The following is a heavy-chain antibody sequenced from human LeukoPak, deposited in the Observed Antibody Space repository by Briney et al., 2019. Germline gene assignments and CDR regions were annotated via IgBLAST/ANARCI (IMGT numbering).Heavy chain of an antibody. CDR3: ARDLYYDSSGEDY. CDR2: ISSSSSTI. D-gene: IGHD3-22*01. V-gene: IGHV3-48*02. CDR1: GFTFSTYS. J-gene: IGHJ4*02. Sequence: PGGSLRHSCAAPGFTFSTYSIKWVRQAPGKGLEWVSYISSSSSTIYYADSVKGRFTISRDHAKNSLYLQMNSLRDEDTAVYYCARDLYYDSSGEDYCGQGTLVTVSS.